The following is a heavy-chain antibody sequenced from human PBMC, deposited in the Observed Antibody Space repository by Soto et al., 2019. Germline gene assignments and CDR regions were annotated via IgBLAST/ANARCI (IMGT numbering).Heavy chain of an antibody. Sequence: QVQLVQSGAEVKKPGASVKVSCKASGDTFTKYDINWVRQAPGQGLEWMGWMNPNNGYTGYAQKFRGRVTMTRDTSISTAYMELSSLTSEDTAVYYCARRKERSGPNYFDYWGQGTLVNVSS. V-gene: IGHV1-8*01. J-gene: IGHJ4*02. CDR3: ARRKERSGPNYFDY. CDR2: MNPNNGYT. CDR1: GDTFTKYD. D-gene: IGHD6-25*01.